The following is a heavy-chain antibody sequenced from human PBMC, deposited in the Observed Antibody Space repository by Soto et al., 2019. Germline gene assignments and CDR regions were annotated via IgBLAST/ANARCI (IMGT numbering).Heavy chain of an antibody. V-gene: IGHV6-1*01. J-gene: IGHJ3*02. D-gene: IGHD5-18*01. Sequence: PSQTLSLTCVISGDSVSSNNVAWNWIRQSPSRGLEWLGRTYYRSKWYNNYAVSVKSRTTINADTSKNQFSLQLASVTPEYTAGYYCARGINSASYICGQETRVSV. CDR3: ARGINSASYI. CDR2: TYYRSKWYN. CDR1: GDSVSSNNVA.